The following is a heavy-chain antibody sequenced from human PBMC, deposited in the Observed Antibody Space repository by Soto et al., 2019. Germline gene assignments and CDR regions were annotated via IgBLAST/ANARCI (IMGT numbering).Heavy chain of an antibody. CDR1: SASITSSSYT. CDR2: IYDSGRT. D-gene: IGHD2-2*01. J-gene: IGHJ6*02. V-gene: IGHV4-39*01. Sequence: SDTLSLTCTHRSASITSSSYTCGWIRKPPGKGLEWIGSIYDSGRTYYNPSLNSRVTVSVDTSKNQFSLKVTSVTAADTAVYYCARLHGYCIGSSCHGHYAMDVWGQGTTVT. CDR3: ARLHGYCIGSSCHGHYAMDV.